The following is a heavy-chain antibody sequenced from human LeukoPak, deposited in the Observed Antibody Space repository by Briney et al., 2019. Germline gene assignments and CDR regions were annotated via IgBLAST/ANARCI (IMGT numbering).Heavy chain of an antibody. CDR1: GGTFGSYA. J-gene: IGHJ4*02. Sequence: ASVKVSCKASGGTFGSYAISWVRQAPGQGLEWMGGIIPIFGTANYAQKFQGRVTITADESTSTAYMELSSLRSEDTAVYYCASAPLHYYDSPEADYWGQGTLVTVSS. CDR3: ASAPLHYYDSPEADY. V-gene: IGHV1-69*01. D-gene: IGHD3-22*01. CDR2: IIPIFGTA.